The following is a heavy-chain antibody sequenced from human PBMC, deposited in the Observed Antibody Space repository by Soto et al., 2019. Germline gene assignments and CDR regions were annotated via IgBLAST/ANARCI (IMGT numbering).Heavy chain of an antibody. CDR3: AKQGSYYYDSSGYSNFDY. CDR2: ISGSGGST. J-gene: IGHJ4*02. V-gene: IGHV3-23*01. Sequence: EVQLLESGGGLVQPGGSLRLSCAASGFTFSSYAMSWVRQAPGKGLEWVSAISGSGGSTYYADSVKGRFTISRDNSKNTLYRQMNSLRAEDTAVYYCAKQGSYYYDSSGYSNFDYWGQGTLVTVSS. CDR1: GFTFSSYA. D-gene: IGHD3-22*01.